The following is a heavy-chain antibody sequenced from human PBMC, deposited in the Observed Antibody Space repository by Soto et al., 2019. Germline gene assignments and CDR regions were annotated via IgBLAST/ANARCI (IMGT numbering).Heavy chain of an antibody. Sequence: SQTRSLTCVISGDSVSSNSSAWNWISQSPSRGLEWLGRTYYRSKWYSDYAASVESRITVNPDTSKNHFSLQLNSVTPEDTAVYYCARGEQYSGRIFDYWGQGTLVTVSS. V-gene: IGHV6-1*01. CDR3: ARGEQYSGRIFDY. CDR1: GDSVSSNSSA. J-gene: IGHJ4*02. CDR2: TYYRSKWYS. D-gene: IGHD1-26*01.